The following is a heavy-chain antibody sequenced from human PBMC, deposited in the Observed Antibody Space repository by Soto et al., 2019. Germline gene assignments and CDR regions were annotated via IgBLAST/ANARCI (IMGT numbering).Heavy chain of an antibody. CDR1: GGSISTTNW. J-gene: IGHJ5*02. CDR3: ASGFDSDGLYNGGHP. V-gene: IGHV4-4*02. CDR2: ILHIWST. D-gene: IGHD3-22*01. Sequence: VQLQESGPGLVKPSGTLSLTCTVSGGSISTTNWWSWVRQSPGKGLEWIGEILHIWSTNYNPSLKIRVTITIDKSKTQFSLRLRSVTAADTAVYYCASGFDSDGLYNGGHPWGQGTLVSVSS.